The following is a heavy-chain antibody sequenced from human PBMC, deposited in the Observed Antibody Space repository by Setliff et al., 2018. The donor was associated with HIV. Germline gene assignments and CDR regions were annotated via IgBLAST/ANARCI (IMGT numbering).Heavy chain of an antibody. CDR1: GGSIGGYH. Sequence: SSETLSLTCTVSGGSIGGYHWSWVRQPPGRGLEWIGYVSYSGSTSYNPSLDSRVTMSVDSSRDQFSLRLSSVTAADTAVYYCARGHTWNYYGGDYFDYWGQGSLVTVSS. J-gene: IGHJ4*02. V-gene: IGHV4-59*01. CDR3: ARGHTWNYYGGDYFDY. CDR2: VSYSGST. D-gene: IGHD1-7*01.